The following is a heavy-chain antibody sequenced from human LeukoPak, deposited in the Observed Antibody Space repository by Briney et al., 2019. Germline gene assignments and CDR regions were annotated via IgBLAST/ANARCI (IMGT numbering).Heavy chain of an antibody. Sequence: SETLSLTCTVSGGSISSYYWSWIRQPPGKGLEWIGYIYYSGSTNYNPSLKSRVTISVDTSKNQFSLKLSSVTAADTAVYYCARARGGIFGVVSVFDYWGQGTLVTVSS. J-gene: IGHJ4*02. V-gene: IGHV4-59*01. CDR2: IYYSGST. D-gene: IGHD3-3*01. CDR1: GGSISSYY. CDR3: ARARGGIFGVVSVFDY.